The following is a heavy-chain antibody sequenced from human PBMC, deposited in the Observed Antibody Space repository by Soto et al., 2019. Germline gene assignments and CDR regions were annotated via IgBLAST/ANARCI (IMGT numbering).Heavy chain of an antibody. CDR1: GFTFSSYA. J-gene: IGHJ4*02. V-gene: IGHV3-23*01. CDR3: AKRGSGSYFDY. D-gene: IGHD3-10*01. CDR2: ISGDRGST. Sequence: EVQLLESGGGLVQPGGSLRLSCAASGFTFSSYAMSWVRQAPGKGLERVSVISGDRGSTYYADSVKGRFTITRDNAKNTLYLQMNSLRAEDTAVYYCAKRGSGSYFDYWGQGTLVTVSS.